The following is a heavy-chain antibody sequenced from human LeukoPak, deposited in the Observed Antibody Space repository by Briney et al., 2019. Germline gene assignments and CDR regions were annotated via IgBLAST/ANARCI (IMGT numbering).Heavy chain of an antibody. J-gene: IGHJ4*02. CDR2: IHYIGST. CDR3: ATSVYSSGWHPFFDY. V-gene: IGHV4-59*05. CDR1: GGSISSYY. D-gene: IGHD6-19*01. Sequence: ASETLSLTCTVSGGSISSYYWSWIRQPAGKGLEWIGSIHYIGSTYFNLSLKSRVTVSVDTSKNHFSLKLSSVTAADTGVYYCATSVYSSGWHPFFDYWGQGAPVIVSS.